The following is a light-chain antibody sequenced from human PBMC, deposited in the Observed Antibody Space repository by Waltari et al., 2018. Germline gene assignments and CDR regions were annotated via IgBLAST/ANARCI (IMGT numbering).Light chain of an antibody. CDR1: SSDVGAYNY. CDR3: CSHAGSSVV. V-gene: IGLV2-11*01. Sequence: QSALTQPRSVSGSPGQSVTISCTGTSSDVGAYNYVSWYQQHPGKAPKLMIYEVGKRPAGVPDRFSGSKSGNTASLTIAGLQAEDEADYYCCSHAGSSVVFGGGTKLTVL. CDR2: EVG. J-gene: IGLJ2*01.